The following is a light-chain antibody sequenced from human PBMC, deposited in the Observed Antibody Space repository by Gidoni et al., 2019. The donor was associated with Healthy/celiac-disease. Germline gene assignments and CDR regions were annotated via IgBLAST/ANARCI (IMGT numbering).Light chain of an antibody. CDR2: GAS. Sequence: EIVLTQSPGTLSLSPGESATLSCRASQSVSSSYLAWYQQKPGQAPRLLIYGASSRATGIPDRVSGSGSGTDFTLTISRLEPEDFAVYYCQQYGSSLYTFGQGTKLEIK. V-gene: IGKV3-20*01. CDR1: QSVSSSY. CDR3: QQYGSSLYT. J-gene: IGKJ2*01.